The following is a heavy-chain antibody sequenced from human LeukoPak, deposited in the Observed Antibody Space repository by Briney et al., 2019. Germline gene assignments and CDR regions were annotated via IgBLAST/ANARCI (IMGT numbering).Heavy chain of an antibody. CDR2: IRYDGSNK. Sequence: SGGSLRLSCAASGFTFSSYGMHWVRQAPGKGLEWVAFIRYDGSNKYYADSVKGRFTISRDNSKNTLYLQMNSLRAEDTAVYYCARDNPLALRYFQHWGQGTLVTVSS. CDR1: GFTFSSYG. J-gene: IGHJ1*01. CDR3: ARDNPLALRYFQH. V-gene: IGHV3-30*02.